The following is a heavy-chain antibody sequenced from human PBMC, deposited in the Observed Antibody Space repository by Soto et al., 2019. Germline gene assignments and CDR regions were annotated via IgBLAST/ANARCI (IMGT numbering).Heavy chain of an antibody. Sequence: EVQLLESGGGLVQPGGSLRLSCAASGFSFRNYAMSWVRQXPXXXXXWISTLTGSSSNIYYADSVKGRFAISRDNSRNXXYXQXXXXTXXXXXXXXXXXXXXXXXXXXHDXWGQGTLVTVSS. CDR3: XXXXXXXXXXXHDX. CDR1: GFSFRNYA. V-gene: IGHV3-23*01. CDR2: LTGSSSNI. J-gene: IGHJ4*02.